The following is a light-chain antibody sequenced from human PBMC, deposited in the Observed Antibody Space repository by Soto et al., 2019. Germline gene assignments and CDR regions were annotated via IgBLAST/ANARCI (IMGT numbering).Light chain of an antibody. Sequence: QSVLTQPASVSGSPGQSITISCTGTSSDVGTYNFVSWYQQHPGKAPKLMVYDVSNRPSGVSDRFSGSKSGNTASLTISGLQAEDEADYYCSSYRGSSTYVFGTGTKATVL. CDR3: SSYRGSSTYV. J-gene: IGLJ1*01. V-gene: IGLV2-14*01. CDR2: DVS. CDR1: SSDVGTYNF.